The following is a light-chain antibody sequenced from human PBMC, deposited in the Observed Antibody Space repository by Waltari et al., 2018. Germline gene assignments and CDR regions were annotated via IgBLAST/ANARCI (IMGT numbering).Light chain of an antibody. J-gene: IGKJ1*01. Sequence: EIMLTQSPGTLSLSTGERATLYCRASQSISRYLAWYQHKPGQAPRLLIYDASSRATGIPDRFSGSGSGTDFSLTISRLEPEDFAVYYCQKYGSLPATFGQGTKVEIK. CDR2: DAS. CDR3: QKYGSLPAT. V-gene: IGKV3-20*01. CDR1: QSISRY.